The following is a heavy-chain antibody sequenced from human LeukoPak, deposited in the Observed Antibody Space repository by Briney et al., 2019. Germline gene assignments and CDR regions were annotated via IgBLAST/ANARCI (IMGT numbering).Heavy chain of an antibody. V-gene: IGHV3-48*04. D-gene: IGHD2-21*01. CDR3: VRDVVS. Sequence: PGGSLRLSCAASGFTFSSYSMNWVRQAPGKGLEWVSYISSSSTTIYYADSVKGRFTISRDDAKNSLHLQMNSLRAEDTAVYYCVRDVVSWGQGTLVTVSS. CDR1: GFTFSSYS. CDR2: ISSSSTTI. J-gene: IGHJ4*02.